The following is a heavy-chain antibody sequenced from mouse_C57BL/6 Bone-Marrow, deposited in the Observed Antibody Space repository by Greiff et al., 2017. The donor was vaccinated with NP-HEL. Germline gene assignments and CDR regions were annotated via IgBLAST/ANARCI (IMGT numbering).Heavy chain of an antibody. CDR2: IDPSDSYT. CDR1: GYTFTSYW. Sequence: QVQLQQPGAELVRPGTSVKLSCKASGYTFTSYWMHWVKQRPGQGLEWIGVIDPSDSYTNYNQKFKGKATLTVDTSSSTAYMQLSSLTSEDSAVYYCARAVLRPHGYWGQGTTLTVSS. V-gene: IGHV1-59*01. J-gene: IGHJ2*01. D-gene: IGHD1-2*01. CDR3: ARAVLRPHGY.